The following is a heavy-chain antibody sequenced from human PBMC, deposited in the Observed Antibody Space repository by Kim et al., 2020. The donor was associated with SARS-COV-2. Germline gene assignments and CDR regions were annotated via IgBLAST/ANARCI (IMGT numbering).Heavy chain of an antibody. CDR2: IIPIFGTA. CDR1: GGTFSSYA. CDR3: ASQLKPTIFGGVTPNPFDY. J-gene: IGHJ4*02. Sequence: SVKVSCKASGGTFSSYAISWVRQAPGQGLEWMGGIIPIFGTANYAQKFQGRVTITADESTSTAYMELSSLRSEDTAVYYCASQLKPTIFGGVTPNPFDYWGQGTLVTVSS. D-gene: IGHD3-3*01. V-gene: IGHV1-69*13.